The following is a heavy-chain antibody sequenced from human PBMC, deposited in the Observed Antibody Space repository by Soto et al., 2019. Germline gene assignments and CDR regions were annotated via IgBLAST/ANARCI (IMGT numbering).Heavy chain of an antibody. V-gene: IGHV1-24*01. CDR1: GYTLTELS. CDR3: ATLSLISSGWPRDY. Sequence: ASVKVSCKVSGYTLTELSMHWVRQAPGKGLEWMGGFDPEDGETIYAQKFQGRVTMTEDTSTDTAYMGLSSLRSEDTAVYYCATLSLISSGWPRDYWGQGTLVTVSS. CDR2: FDPEDGET. D-gene: IGHD6-19*01. J-gene: IGHJ4*02.